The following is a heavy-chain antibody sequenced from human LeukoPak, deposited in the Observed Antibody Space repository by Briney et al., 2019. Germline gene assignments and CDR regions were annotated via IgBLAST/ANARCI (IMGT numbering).Heavy chain of an antibody. CDR2: IYHSGST. CDR1: GYSISSGYY. D-gene: IGHD6-6*01. CDR3: AGYSSSSYDY. J-gene: IGHJ4*02. V-gene: IGHV4-38-2*02. Sequence: SETLSLTCTVSGYSISSGYYWGWIRQPPGKGLEWIGSIYHSGSTYYNPSLKSRVTISVDTSKNQFSLKLSSVTAADTAVYYCAGYSSSSYDYWGQGTLVTVSS.